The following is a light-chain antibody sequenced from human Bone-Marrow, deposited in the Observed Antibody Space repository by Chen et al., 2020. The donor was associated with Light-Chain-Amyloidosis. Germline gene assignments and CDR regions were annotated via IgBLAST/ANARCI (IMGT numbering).Light chain of an antibody. J-gene: IGLJ7*01. CDR3: GTWDNRLGAVI. V-gene: IGLV1-51*01. CDR1: SSNLGKNY. CDR2: GND. Sequence: QSVLSQPPSVSAALGQKVTLSCSGLSSNLGKNYVSWYRQVPGTVPKFVIYGNDKRPSGVPDLFSVSKSATSVTLGITGLQTGDEADYYCGTWDNRLGAVIFGGGTRVTVL.